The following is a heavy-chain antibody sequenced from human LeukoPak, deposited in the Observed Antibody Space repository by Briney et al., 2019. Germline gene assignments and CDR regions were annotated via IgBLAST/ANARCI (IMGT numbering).Heavy chain of an antibody. Sequence: SETLSLTCAVYGGSFSGYYWSWIRQPPGKGLEWIGEIYHSGSTNYNPSLKSRVTISVDKSKNQFSLKLSSVTAADTAVYYCAKPQEQWLDAKTGAFDIWGQGTMVTVSS. D-gene: IGHD6-19*01. J-gene: IGHJ3*02. CDR3: AKPQEQWLDAKTGAFDI. V-gene: IGHV4-34*01. CDR1: GGSFSGYY. CDR2: IYHSGST.